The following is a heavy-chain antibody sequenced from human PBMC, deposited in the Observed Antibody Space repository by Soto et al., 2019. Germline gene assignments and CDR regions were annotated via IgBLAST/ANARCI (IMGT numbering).Heavy chain of an antibody. V-gene: IGHV4-34*01. CDR1: GGSFSGYC. CDR2: INHSGST. Sequence: PSLTMSLPWAVYGGSFSGYCWSWIRQPQGKGLEWIGEINHSGSTNYNPSLKSRVTISVDTSKNQFSLKLSSVTAADTAAYYCARCMAVGSLPNYYSVTAFGAKGSSVPVS. CDR3: ARCMAVGSLPNYYSVTAF. D-gene: IGHD3-22*01. J-gene: IGHJ6*03.